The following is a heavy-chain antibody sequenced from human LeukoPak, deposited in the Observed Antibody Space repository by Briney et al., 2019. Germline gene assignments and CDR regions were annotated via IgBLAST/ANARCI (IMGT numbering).Heavy chain of an antibody. D-gene: IGHD6-19*01. V-gene: IGHV3-23*01. Sequence: GGSLRLSCSASGFTFSSYARGWVRQAPAKGLGWVSAIRGSGVSTYYADSVKGRVTSSRDNSKKTLDLQMNSLRAEDTAVYYCAKHAVAGNPNWFDPWGQGTLVTVSS. CDR3: AKHAVAGNPNWFDP. CDR2: IRGSGVST. J-gene: IGHJ5*02. CDR1: GFTFSSYA.